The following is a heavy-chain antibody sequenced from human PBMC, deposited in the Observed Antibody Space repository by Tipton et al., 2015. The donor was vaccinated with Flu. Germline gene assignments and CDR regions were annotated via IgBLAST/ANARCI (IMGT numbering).Heavy chain of an antibody. V-gene: IGHV3-21*01. CDR2: ISSSSSYI. J-gene: IGHJ4*02. D-gene: IGHD3-9*01. Sequence: SLRLSCAASGFTFSSYSMNWVRQAPGKGLEWVSSISSSSSYIYYADSVKGRFTISRDNAKTSLYLQMNSLRAEDTAVYYCARDLILTGPAAFDYWGQGTLVTVSS. CDR3: ARDLILTGPAAFDY. CDR1: GFTFSSYS.